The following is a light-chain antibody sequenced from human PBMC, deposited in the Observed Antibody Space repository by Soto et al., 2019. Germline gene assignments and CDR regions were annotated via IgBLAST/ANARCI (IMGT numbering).Light chain of an antibody. CDR1: QSISSY. CDR2: AAS. J-gene: IGKJ1*01. Sequence: DIQMTQSPSSLSASVGDRVTITCRASQSISSYLHWYQQKPGKAPKLLIYAASTLQSGVPSRFSGSGSGTDYTLTISSLQPEDFATYFCQQSYSRPRTFGQGTKVDIK. CDR3: QQSYSRPRT. V-gene: IGKV1-39*01.